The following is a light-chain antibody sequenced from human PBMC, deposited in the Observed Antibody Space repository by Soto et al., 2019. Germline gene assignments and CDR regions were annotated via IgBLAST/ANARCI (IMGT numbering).Light chain of an antibody. V-gene: IGKV3-20*01. Sequence: EIVLTQSPGTLSLSPGERATLSCRASQSVSSSYLAWYQQQPGQAPRLLIYGASSRAPGIPDRFSGSGSVTDFTLTIRRLEPEDFDVYYGHQYGSSPITFGQGTRLEIK. CDR2: GAS. CDR1: QSVSSSY. J-gene: IGKJ5*01. CDR3: HQYGSSPIT.